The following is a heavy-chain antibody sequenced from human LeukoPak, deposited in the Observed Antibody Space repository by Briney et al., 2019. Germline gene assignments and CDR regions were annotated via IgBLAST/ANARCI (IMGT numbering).Heavy chain of an antibody. V-gene: IGHV3-30*02. CDR3: AKETVTPVGGYYYYMDV. Sequence: PGGSLRLSCAASGFTFSSYGMHWVRQAPGKGLEWVAFIRYDGSNKYYADSVKGRFTISRDNSKNTLYLQMDSLRAEDTAVYYCAKETVTPVGGYYYYMDVWGKGTTVTVSS. D-gene: IGHD4-11*01. CDR2: IRYDGSNK. CDR1: GFTFSSYG. J-gene: IGHJ6*03.